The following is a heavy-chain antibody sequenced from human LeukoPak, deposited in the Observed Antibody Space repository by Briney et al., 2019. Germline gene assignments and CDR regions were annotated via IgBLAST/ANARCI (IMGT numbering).Heavy chain of an antibody. CDR3: TSALNLVLGELLGY. D-gene: IGHD3-16*01. CDR1: GFIFSKAW. Sequence: GGSLRLSCAASGFIFSKAWMAWVRQAPGKGLEWVGHIKTEAEDGTTDYAAPVKGRFTISRDDAKSTLYLQMISLNTEDTAVYFCTSALNLVLGELLGYWGQGTLVTVSS. CDR2: IKTEAEDGTT. J-gene: IGHJ4*02. V-gene: IGHV3-15*01.